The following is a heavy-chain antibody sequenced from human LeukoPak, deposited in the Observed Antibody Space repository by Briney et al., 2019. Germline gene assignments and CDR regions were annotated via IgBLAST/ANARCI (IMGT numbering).Heavy chain of an antibody. V-gene: IGHV3-30*02. CDR1: GFTFSSYG. CDR2: IRYDGSNK. D-gene: IGHD6-19*01. J-gene: IGHJ4*02. Sequence: GGSLRLSCAASGFTFSSYGMHWVRQAPGKGLEWVAFIRYDGSNKYYADSVKGRFTISRDNSKNTLYLQMNSLRAEDTAVYYCAKDLKSSGWLADSRWGQGTLVTVSS. CDR3: AKDLKSSGWLADSR.